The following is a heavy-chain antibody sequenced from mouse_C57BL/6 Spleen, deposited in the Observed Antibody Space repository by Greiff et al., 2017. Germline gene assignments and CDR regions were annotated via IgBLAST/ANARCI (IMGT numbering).Heavy chain of an antibody. Sequence: QVQLQQPGPELVKPGASVKLSCKASGYTFTSYWMHWVKQRPGQGLEWIGNINPSNGGTNYNEKFKSKATLTVDKSSSTAYMQRSRLTSEDSAVDYCAREWITYYAMDYWGQGTSVTVSS. CDR3: AREWITYYAMDY. CDR2: INPSNGGT. J-gene: IGHJ4*01. CDR1: GYTFTSYW. V-gene: IGHV1-53*01. D-gene: IGHD2-4*01.